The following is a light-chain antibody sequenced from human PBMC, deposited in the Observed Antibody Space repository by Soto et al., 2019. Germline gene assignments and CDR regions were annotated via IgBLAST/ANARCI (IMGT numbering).Light chain of an antibody. Sequence: ETVLTQSPATLSLSPGERATLSCRASQSVTNYLAWYQQKPGQAPRLLIYDASNRATGVPDRFSGSGSGTDFTPTISSLEPEDFAVYYCQQRSDWPPFTFGPGTKVDIK. CDR1: QSVTNY. J-gene: IGKJ3*01. CDR3: QQRSDWPPFT. V-gene: IGKV3-11*01. CDR2: DAS.